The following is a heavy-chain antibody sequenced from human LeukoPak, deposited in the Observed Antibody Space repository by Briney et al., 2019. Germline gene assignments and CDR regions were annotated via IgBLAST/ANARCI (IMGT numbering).Heavy chain of an antibody. V-gene: IGHV3-23*01. Sequence: GGSLRLSCAASGFTFSSYAMYWVRQAPGKGLEWVLGVSDSGDGTHYADSVKGRFTISRDNSKNTLYLQMNNLRAEDTAVYYCAKDRACGQWNCQGSDYWGQGTLVTVSS. CDR3: AKDRACGQWNCQGSDY. J-gene: IGHJ4*02. D-gene: IGHD1-7*01. CDR2: VSDSGDGT. CDR1: GFTFSSYA.